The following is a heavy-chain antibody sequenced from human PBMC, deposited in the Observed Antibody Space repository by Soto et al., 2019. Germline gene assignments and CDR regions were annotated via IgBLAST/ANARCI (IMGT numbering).Heavy chain of an antibody. Sequence: QVQLVQSGGEVKRPGASVKVSCKTSGDTFSNYGITWVRQAPGQPLEWLGWISLYSDGTNYAQKFQGRVSMTTDTSTPTAYMELRSLRFDDTAVYYCASVVPGAEAWFGPWGKGPLVTVSS. D-gene: IGHD2-2*01. CDR3: ASVVPGAEAWFGP. J-gene: IGHJ5*02. CDR2: ISLYSDGT. CDR1: GDTFSNYG. V-gene: IGHV1-18*01.